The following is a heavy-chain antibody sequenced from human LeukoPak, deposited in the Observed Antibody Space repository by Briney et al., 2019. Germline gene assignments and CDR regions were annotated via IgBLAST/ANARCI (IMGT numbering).Heavy chain of an antibody. CDR1: GFTFSSHA. Sequence: GGSLRLSCAASGFTFSSHAMHWVRQAPGKGLEWVAVISYDGSNKYYADSVKGRFTISRDNSKNTLYLQMNSLRAEDTAVYYCAKFGESGYGGVDYWGQGTLVTVSS. CDR3: AKFGESGYGGVDY. J-gene: IGHJ4*02. CDR2: ISYDGSNK. D-gene: IGHD5-12*01. V-gene: IGHV3-30*04.